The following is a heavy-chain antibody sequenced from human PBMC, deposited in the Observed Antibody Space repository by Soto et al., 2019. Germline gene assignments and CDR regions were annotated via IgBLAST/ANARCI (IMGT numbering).Heavy chain of an antibody. Sequence: GGSLRLSCAASGFTVSSNYMSWVRQAPGKGLEWVSVIYSGGSTYYADSVKGRFTISRDNSKNTLYLQMNSLRAEDTAVYYCAREGIAAADHYYYYGMDVWGQGTTVTVSS. CDR3: AREGIAAADHYYYYGMDV. J-gene: IGHJ6*02. V-gene: IGHV3-53*01. CDR2: IYSGGST. CDR1: GFTVSSNY. D-gene: IGHD6-13*01.